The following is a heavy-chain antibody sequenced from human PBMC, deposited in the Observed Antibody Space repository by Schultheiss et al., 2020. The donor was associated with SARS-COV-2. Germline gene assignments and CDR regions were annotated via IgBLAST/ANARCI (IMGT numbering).Heavy chain of an antibody. CDR2: IYYSGST. CDR3: ARRPYDTNMF. CDR1: GGSISSSSYY. V-gene: IGHV4-39*07. Sequence: SETLSLTCTVSGGSISSSSYYWGWIRQPPGKGLEWIGSIYYSGSTYYNPSLKSRVTISVDTSKNQFSLKLSSVTAADTAMYYCARRPYDTNMFWGQGSLVTVSS. J-gene: IGHJ4*02. D-gene: IGHD2-8*01.